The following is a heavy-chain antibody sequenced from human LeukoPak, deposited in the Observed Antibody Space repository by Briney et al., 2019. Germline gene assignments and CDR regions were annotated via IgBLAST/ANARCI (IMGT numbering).Heavy chain of an antibody. D-gene: IGHD1-1*01. CDR2: INVGGGT. J-gene: IGHJ4*02. CDR1: GVSISSYY. V-gene: IGHV4-34*01. Sequence: SETLSLTCTVSGVSISSYYCSWIRQTPGKGLEWIGKINVGGGTNYNPSLKSRVTMSLDTSKNQFSLKLSSVTAADTAVYYCAACLSATWAIDYWGQGTRVTVSS. CDR3: AACLSATWAIDY.